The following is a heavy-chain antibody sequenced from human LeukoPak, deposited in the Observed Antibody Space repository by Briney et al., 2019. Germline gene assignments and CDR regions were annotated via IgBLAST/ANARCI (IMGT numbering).Heavy chain of an antibody. J-gene: IGHJ4*02. V-gene: IGHV3-9*01. CDR3: AINGGGDSGYGNFDY. D-gene: IGHD5-12*01. Sequence: GGSLRLSCAVSGFTFDDYAMHWVRQVPGKGLEWVSGINWNSDSIGYADSVKGRFTTSRGNAKNSLYLQMNSLRAEDTAFYYCAINGGGDSGYGNFDYWGQGTLVTVSS. CDR1: GFTFDDYA. CDR2: INWNSDSI.